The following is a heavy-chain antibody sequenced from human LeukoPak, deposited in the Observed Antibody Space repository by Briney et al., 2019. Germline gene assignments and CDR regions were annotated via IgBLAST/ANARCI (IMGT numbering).Heavy chain of an antibody. J-gene: IGHJ3*02. V-gene: IGHV1-69*13. CDR2: IIPIFGTA. D-gene: IGHD2-2*01. Sequence: ASVKVSCKASGGTFSSYAISWVRQAPGQGLEWMGGIIPIFGTANYAQKFQGRVTITADESTSTAYMELSSLRSEDTAVYYCARRVVPAAYDAFDIWGQGTMVTVSS. CDR1: GGTFSSYA. CDR3: ARRVVPAAYDAFDI.